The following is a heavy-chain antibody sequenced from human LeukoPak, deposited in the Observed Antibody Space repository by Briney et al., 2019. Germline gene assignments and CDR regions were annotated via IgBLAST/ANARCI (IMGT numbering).Heavy chain of an antibody. D-gene: IGHD3-3*01. J-gene: IGHJ4*02. CDR1: GFTFSTYG. Sequence: GGSLRLSCAASGFTFSTYGMIWVRQAPGKGPEWVSSISSISTYTHYADAVKGRFTISRDNTKNSLYLQMNSLRAEDTAVYYCARTHIPQYDFWTASIWGQGTLVAVSS. V-gene: IGHV3-21*01. CDR2: ISSISTYT. CDR3: ARTHIPQYDFWTASI.